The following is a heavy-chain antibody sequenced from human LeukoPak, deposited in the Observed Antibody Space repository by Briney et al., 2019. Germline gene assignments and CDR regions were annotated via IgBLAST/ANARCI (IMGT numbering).Heavy chain of an antibody. J-gene: IGHJ4*02. V-gene: IGHV3-21*05. Sequence: PGGSLRLSCVASGFTFSSYSMNWVRQAPGKGLEWVSYISTSISYIYYADSVKGRFTISRDNAKNSLYLQMNSLRAEDTAVYYCASGYDSSGYYFDYWGQGTLVTVSS. D-gene: IGHD3-22*01. CDR2: ISTSISYI. CDR3: ASGYDSSGYYFDY. CDR1: GFTFSSYS.